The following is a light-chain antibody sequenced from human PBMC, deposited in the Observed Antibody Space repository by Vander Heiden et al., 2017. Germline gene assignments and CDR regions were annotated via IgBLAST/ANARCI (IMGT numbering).Light chain of an antibody. V-gene: IGLV1-47*01. Sequence: QSVVTQSPSASGTPGQRVTISCSGTNSNIGRNYVLWYQQLPGAAPTLLIYQNHQRPSGVPDRFSASKSGTSASLAISGLRSEGEADYYCATWDDSLVAWVFGGGTKLTVL. CDR1: NSNIGRNY. CDR3: ATWDDSLVAWV. J-gene: IGLJ3*02. CDR2: QNH.